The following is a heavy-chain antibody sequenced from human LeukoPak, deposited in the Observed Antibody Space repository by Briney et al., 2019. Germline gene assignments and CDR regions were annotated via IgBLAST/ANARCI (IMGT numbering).Heavy chain of an antibody. J-gene: IGHJ6*03. CDR3: ARGGVDSGYDWGGSYYHNYMDV. V-gene: IGHV4-59*01. Sequence: GSLRLSCAASGFTFSSYSMNWVRQAPGKGLEWIGFTSYSERTNYTPSLKSRVTISLDTSKNQFSLKLSSVTAADTAVYYCARGGVDSGYDWGGSYYHNYMDVWGKGTTVTVSS. CDR2: TSYSERT. CDR1: GFTFSSYS. D-gene: IGHD5-12*01.